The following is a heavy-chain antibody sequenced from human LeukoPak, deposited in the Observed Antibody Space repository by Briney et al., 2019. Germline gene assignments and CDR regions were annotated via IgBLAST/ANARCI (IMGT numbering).Heavy chain of an antibody. CDR1: GFTFGSYG. CDR3: ARENDYVWGSYRSHYFDY. CDR2: IWYDGSNK. V-gene: IGHV3-33*01. J-gene: IGHJ4*02. Sequence: GRSLRLSCAASGFTFGSYGMHWVRQAPGKGLEWVAVIWYDGSNKYYADSVKGQFTISRDNSKNTLYLQMNSLRAEDTAVYYCARENDYVWGSYRSHYFDYWGQGTLVTVPS. D-gene: IGHD3-16*02.